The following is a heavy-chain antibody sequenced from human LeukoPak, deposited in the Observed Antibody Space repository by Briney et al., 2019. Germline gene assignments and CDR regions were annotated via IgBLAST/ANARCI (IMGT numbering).Heavy chain of an antibody. Sequence: PSETLSLTCTVSGGSISSYYWSWIRQPPGKGLEWIGYIFYTGSTNYNPSLKSRVTISVLTSKNQFSLKLSSVTAADTAVYYCARDLGRDGYNLIYWGQGTLVTVSS. D-gene: IGHD5-24*01. CDR2: IFYTGST. CDR3: ARDLGRDGYNLIY. J-gene: IGHJ4*02. V-gene: IGHV4-59*01. CDR1: GGSISSYY.